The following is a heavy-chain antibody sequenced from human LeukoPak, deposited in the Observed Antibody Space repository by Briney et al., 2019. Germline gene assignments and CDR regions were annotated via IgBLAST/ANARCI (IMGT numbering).Heavy chain of an antibody. V-gene: IGHV3-74*01. CDR2: INSDGSST. CDR3: ARGLYGSPGDN. J-gene: IGHJ4*02. D-gene: IGHD1-26*01. Sequence: GGSLRLSCAASGFTFDDYAMHWVRQAPGKGLVWVSRINSDGSSTSYADSVKGRFTISRDNAKNTLYLQMNSLRAEDTAVYYCARGLYGSPGDNWGQGTLVSVSS. CDR1: GFTFDDYA.